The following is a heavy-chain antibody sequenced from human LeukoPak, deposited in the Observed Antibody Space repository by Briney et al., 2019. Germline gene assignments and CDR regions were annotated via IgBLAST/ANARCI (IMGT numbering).Heavy chain of an antibody. CDR2: VSAYAGNT. D-gene: IGHD2-15*01. J-gene: IGHJ4*02. CDR1: GYTFTSYG. CDR3: ARDCIGCHGFDY. V-gene: IGHV1-18*01. Sequence: ASVKVSCKASGYTFTSYGITWVRQAPGQGLEWMGWVSAYAGNTNYVQKIQGRVTMTTDTSTGTAYMELRSLRSDDTAVYYCARDCIGCHGFDYWGQGTLVTVSS.